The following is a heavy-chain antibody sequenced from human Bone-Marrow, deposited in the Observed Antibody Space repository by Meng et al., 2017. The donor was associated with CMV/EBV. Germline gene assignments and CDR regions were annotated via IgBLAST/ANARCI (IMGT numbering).Heavy chain of an antibody. CDR2: INPKSGGT. Sequence: TVSCQASGYAFTAHNIHWVRQAPGQGLEWMGGINPKSGGTSYAQSFQGRVTVTSDTSINTAYMELTGLTSDDAALYYCASGGTWNDYWGQGTLVTVSS. CDR1: GYAFTAHN. V-gene: IGHV1-2*02. D-gene: IGHD4-23*01. CDR3: ASGGTWNDY. J-gene: IGHJ4*02.